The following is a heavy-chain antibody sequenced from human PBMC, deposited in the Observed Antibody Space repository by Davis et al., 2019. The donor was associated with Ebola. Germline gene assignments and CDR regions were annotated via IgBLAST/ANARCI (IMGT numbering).Heavy chain of an antibody. V-gene: IGHV5-51*01. D-gene: IGHD1-26*01. CDR3: AKLGAAPGLYYFDY. CDR1: GYRFTSYW. J-gene: IGHJ4*02. Sequence: GGSLRLSCKGSGYRFTSYWIGWVRQMPGKGLEWMGIIYPGDSDTRYSPSFQGQVTISADKSISTAYLQWSSLKASDTAMYYCAKLGAAPGLYYFDYWGQGTLVTVSS. CDR2: IYPGDSDT.